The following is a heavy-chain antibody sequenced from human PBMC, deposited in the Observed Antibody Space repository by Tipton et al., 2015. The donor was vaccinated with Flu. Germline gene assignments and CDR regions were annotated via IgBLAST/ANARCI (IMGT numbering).Heavy chain of an antibody. CDR1: GGSISSSSYY. CDR3: ARDGGVVSGYYYDSSGLNY. J-gene: IGHJ4*02. V-gene: IGHV4-39*07. CDR2: IYYSGST. Sequence: TLSLTCTVSGGSISSSSYYWGWIRQPPGKGLERIGSIYYSGSTYYNPSLKSRVTISVDTSKNQFSLKLSSVTAADTAVYYCARDGGVVSGYYYDSSGLNYWGQGTLVTVSS. D-gene: IGHD3-22*01.